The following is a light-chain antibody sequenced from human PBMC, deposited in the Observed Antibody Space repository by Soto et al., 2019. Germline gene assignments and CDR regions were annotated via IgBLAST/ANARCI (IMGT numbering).Light chain of an antibody. CDR1: QSVTSS. CDR3: HQQSSWAT. J-gene: IGKJ4*01. V-gene: IGKV3-11*01. Sequence: EMVLTQSPATLSLSPGYRATLSCRASQSVTSSLAWFEQKPGQAPRLLIYDVSRRATAIPARFSGSGSGTDFTLTISRLAPEDFPVYFCHQQSSWATLGGGTKVYIK. CDR2: DVS.